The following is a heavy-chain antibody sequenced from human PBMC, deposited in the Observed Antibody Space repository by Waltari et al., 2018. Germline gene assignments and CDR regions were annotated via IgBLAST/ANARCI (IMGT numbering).Heavy chain of an antibody. CDR1: GYTFTNDG. D-gene: IGHD6-19*01. J-gene: IGHJ4*02. CDR2: ISTYTGNT. V-gene: IGHV1-18*01. CDR3: ARDRDYSSGSPPAF. Sequence: QPQLVQSGAEMKKPGASVKVSCKTTGYTFTNDGISWVRQAPGTGLEWMGWISTYTGNTDYAQKFRGRVTMTTETSTSTAYLDLRGLRSDDTAVYYCARDRDYSSGSPPAFWGQGTLVTVSS.